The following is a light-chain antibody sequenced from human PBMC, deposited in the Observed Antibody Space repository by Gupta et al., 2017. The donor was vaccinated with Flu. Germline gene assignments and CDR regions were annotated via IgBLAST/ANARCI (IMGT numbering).Light chain of an antibody. CDR1: QSLVSSDGNTY. CDR3: MQTTHWPKT. J-gene: IGKJ1*01. Sequence: DVVMTQSPLSLPVTLGQPASISCRSSQSLVSSDGNTYLSWFQQRPGQAPRRLIYRVSNRDSGVPDRFSGSGSGTDFTLNISRVEAEDVGFYYCMQTTHWPKTFGQGTKVEI. V-gene: IGKV2-30*01. CDR2: RVS.